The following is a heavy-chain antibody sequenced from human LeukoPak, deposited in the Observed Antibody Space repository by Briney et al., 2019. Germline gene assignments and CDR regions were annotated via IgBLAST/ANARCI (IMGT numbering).Heavy chain of an antibody. CDR3: ARRYYYDSSTQLGMDV. Sequence: SVKVSCKASGGTFSSYAISWVRQAPGQGLEWMGGIIPIFGTANYAQKFQGRVTITADESTSTAYMELSSLRSEDTAVYYCARRYYYDSSTQLGMDVWGQGTTVTVSS. CDR2: IIPIFGTA. CDR1: GGTFSSYA. D-gene: IGHD3-22*01. J-gene: IGHJ6*02. V-gene: IGHV1-69*13.